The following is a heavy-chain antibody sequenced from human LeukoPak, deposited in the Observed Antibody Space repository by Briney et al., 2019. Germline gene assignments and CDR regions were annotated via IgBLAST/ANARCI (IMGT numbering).Heavy chain of an antibody. CDR2: IYYSGST. D-gene: IGHD3-3*01. V-gene: IGHV4-59*08. J-gene: IGHJ5*02. CDR1: GGSISSYY. CDR3: ARGCRDYDFWSGYVSANNWFDP. Sequence: SETLSLTCTVSGGSISSYYWSWIRQPPGKGLEWIGYIYYSGSTYYNPSLKSRVTISEDTSKNQFSLKLSSVTAADTAVYYCARGCRDYDFWSGYVSANNWFDPWGQGTLVTVSS.